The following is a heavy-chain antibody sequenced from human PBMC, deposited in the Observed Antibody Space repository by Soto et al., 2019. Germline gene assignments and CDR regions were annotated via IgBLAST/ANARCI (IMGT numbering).Heavy chain of an antibody. CDR2: INAGNGNT. CDR3: ARYGCSSTSCYYPPGPYYYYYGLDV. J-gene: IGHJ6*02. D-gene: IGHD2-2*01. CDR1: GYTFTSYA. Sequence: ASVKVSCKASGYTFTSYAMHWVRQAPGQRLEWMGWINAGNGNTKYSQKFQGRVTITRDTSASTTYMELSSLRSEDTAVYYCARYGCSSTSCYYPPGPYYYYYGLDVWGQGTSVTVSS. V-gene: IGHV1-3*01.